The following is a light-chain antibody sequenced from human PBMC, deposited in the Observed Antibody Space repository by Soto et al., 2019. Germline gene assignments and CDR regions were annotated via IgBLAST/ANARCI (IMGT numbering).Light chain of an antibody. CDR3: QQYGSSPQT. J-gene: IGKJ1*01. CDR2: VAS. CDR1: QSVSSSY. V-gene: IGKV3-20*01. Sequence: EIVLTQSPGTLSLSTGERATLSCRASQSVSSSYLAWYQQKPVQAPRLLIYVASRRATGIPDRFSGSGSGTDFTLTISRLEPEDFAVYYCQQYGSSPQTFGQGTKVDIK.